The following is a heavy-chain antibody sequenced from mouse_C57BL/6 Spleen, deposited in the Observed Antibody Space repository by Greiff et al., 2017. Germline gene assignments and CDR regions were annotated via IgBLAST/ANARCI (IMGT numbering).Heavy chain of an antibody. J-gene: IGHJ1*03. CDR3: ARYDYDGYFDV. CDR1: GYTFTSYW. V-gene: IGHV1-64*01. Sequence: VQLQQPGAELVKPRASVKLSCKASGYTFTSYWMHWVKQRPGQGLEWIGMIHPNSGSTNYNEKFKSKATLTVDKSSSTAYMQLSSLTSEDSAVYYCARYDYDGYFDVWGTGTTVTVSS. D-gene: IGHD2-4*01. CDR2: IHPNSGST.